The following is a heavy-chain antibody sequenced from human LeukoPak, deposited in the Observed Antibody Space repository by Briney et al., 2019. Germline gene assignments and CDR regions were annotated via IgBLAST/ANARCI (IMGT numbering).Heavy chain of an antibody. CDR2: IFYSGST. CDR3: ARGRARDGSFPWLDS. V-gene: IGHV4-59*01. CDR1: GDSIGSYY. J-gene: IGHJ5*01. Sequence: PSQTLSVTCSVSGDSIGSYYWTWIRQSPGKGLEWIGYIFYSGSTNYSPSLKSRVTISVDTSNNQFSLQLRSVTAADTAIYYCARGRARDGSFPWLDSWGQVTLVTVSS. D-gene: IGHD3-10*01.